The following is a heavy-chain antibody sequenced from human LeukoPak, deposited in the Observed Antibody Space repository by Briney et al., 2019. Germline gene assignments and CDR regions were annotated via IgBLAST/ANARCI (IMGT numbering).Heavy chain of an antibody. V-gene: IGHV4-39*02. Sequence: PSETPSLTCTVSGGSISGSSYYWGWIRQPPGKGLEWIGSIYYSGSTYYNPSLKSRVTISVDTSKNHFSLKLSSVTAADTAVYYCANILGYYDSSGYYYFRYYYYYIDVWGKGTTVTVSS. CDR3: ANILGYYDSSGYYYFRYYYYYIDV. D-gene: IGHD3-22*01. CDR2: IYYSGST. J-gene: IGHJ6*03. CDR1: GGSISGSSYY.